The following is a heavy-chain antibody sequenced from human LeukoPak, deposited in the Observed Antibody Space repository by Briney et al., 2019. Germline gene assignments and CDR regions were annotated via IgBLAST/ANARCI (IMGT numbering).Heavy chain of an antibody. CDR3: ARRVTIGHLDY. CDR1: GGSISSSYYY. D-gene: IGHD3-9*01. V-gene: IGHV4-39*01. CDR2: IYYSGST. J-gene: IGHJ4*02. Sequence: PSETLSLTCTVSGGSISSSYYYWGWIRQPPGKGLEWIGSIYYSGSTYYNPSLKSRVTISVDTSKNQFSLKLSSVTAADTAVYYCARRVTIGHLDYWGQGTLVTVSS.